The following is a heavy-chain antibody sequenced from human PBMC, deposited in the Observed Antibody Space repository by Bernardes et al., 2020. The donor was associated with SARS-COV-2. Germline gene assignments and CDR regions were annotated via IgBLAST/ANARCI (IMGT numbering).Heavy chain of an antibody. D-gene: IGHD6-13*01. CDR3: ARHGSISWYDNWFDS. V-gene: IGHV4-61*02. CDR2: IYTSGTT. Sequence: WIRQTAGKGLEWIGRIYTSGTTNYNPSLKSRVAISVDTSKNQLFLSLSSVTATDTAVYYCARHGSISWYDNWFDSWGQGTLVTVSS. J-gene: IGHJ5*01.